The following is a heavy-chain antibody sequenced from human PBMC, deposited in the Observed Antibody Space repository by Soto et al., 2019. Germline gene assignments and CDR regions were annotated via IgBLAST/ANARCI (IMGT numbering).Heavy chain of an antibody. J-gene: IGHJ5*02. CDR2: INHSGST. V-gene: IGHV4-34*01. CDR3: ARGWSSGWSTFDP. CDR1: GGSFSGYY. D-gene: IGHD6-19*01. Sequence: QVQLQQWGAGLLKPSETLSLTCAVYGGSFSGYYWSWIRQPPGKGLEWIGEINHSGSTNYNPSLKSRVTISVDTSKNQFSLKLSSVTAADTAVYYCARGWSSGWSTFDPWGQGTLVTVSS.